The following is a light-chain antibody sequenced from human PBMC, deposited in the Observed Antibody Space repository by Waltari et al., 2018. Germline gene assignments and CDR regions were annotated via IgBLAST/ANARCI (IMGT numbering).Light chain of an antibody. J-gene: IGLJ3*02. CDR1: TSNIGANL. Sequence: QSVLTQPPSASGTPGQRVTISCSGSTSNIGANLVYWYQQLPGKAPKLLIHKYNQRPSGVPDRVSDAKSGTSASLAISGLRSEDEAEYYCAVWDERVRGRVFGGGTKLTVL. CDR3: AVWDERVRGRV. V-gene: IGLV1-47*01. CDR2: KYN.